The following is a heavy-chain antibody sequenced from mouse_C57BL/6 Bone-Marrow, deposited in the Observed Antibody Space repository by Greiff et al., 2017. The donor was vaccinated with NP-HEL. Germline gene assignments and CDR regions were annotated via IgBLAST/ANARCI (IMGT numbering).Heavy chain of an antibody. CDR3: ARHYGNHDGFAY. J-gene: IGHJ3*01. D-gene: IGHD2-1*01. Sequence: VQLQQPGAELVMPGASVKLSCKASGYTFTSYWMHWVKQRPGQGLEWIGEIDPSDSYTNSNQKFKGKSTLTVDKSSSTAYMQLSSLTSEDSAVYYCARHYGNHDGFAYWGQGTLVTVSA. CDR1: GYTFTSYW. CDR2: IDPSDSYT. V-gene: IGHV1-69*01.